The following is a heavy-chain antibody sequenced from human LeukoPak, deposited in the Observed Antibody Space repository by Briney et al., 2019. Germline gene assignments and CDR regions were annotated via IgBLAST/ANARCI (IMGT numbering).Heavy chain of an antibody. J-gene: IGHJ4*02. CDR1: GFTFSTYW. Sequence: GGSLRLSCAASGFTFSTYWMHWVRQAPGKGLVWVSRVNSDGTIANYADSVKGRFTISRDNAKNTQYLQMNSLRAEDTGVYYCARRMETSGSFDYWGQGTLVTVSS. D-gene: IGHD6-19*01. CDR2: VNSDGTIA. CDR3: ARRMETSGSFDY. V-gene: IGHV3-74*01.